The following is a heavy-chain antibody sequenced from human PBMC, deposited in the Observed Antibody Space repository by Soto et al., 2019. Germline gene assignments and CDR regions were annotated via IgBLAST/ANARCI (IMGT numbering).Heavy chain of an antibody. CDR2: ISYDGSNK. Sequence: QVQLVESGGGVVQPGRSLRLSCAASGFTFSSYGMHWVRQAPGKGLEWVAVISYDGSNKYYADSVKGRFTISRDNSKNTLYLQMNSLRAEDTAVYYCAKDAFGYYDSSGSYGMDVWGQGTTVTVSS. V-gene: IGHV3-30*18. CDR1: GFTFSSYG. CDR3: AKDAFGYYDSSGSYGMDV. J-gene: IGHJ6*02. D-gene: IGHD3-22*01.